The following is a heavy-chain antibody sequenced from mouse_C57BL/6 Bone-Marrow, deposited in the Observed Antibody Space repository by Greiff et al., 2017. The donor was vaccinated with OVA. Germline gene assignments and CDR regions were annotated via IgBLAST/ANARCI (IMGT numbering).Heavy chain of an antibody. CDR1: GFTFSSYA. V-gene: IGHV5-9-1*02. CDR3: TRLLDAMDY. Sequence: EVKLQESGEGLVKPGGSLKLSCAASGFTFSSYAMSWVRQTPEKRLEWVAYISSGGDYIYYADAVKGRFTISRDNARNTLYLQMSSLKSEDTAMYYCTRLLDAMDYWGQGTSVTVSS. CDR2: ISSGGDYI. J-gene: IGHJ4*01. D-gene: IGHD2-1*01.